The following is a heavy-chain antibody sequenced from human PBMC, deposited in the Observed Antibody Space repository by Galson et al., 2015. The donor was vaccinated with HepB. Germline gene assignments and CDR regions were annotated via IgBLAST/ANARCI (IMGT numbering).Heavy chain of an antibody. Sequence: SETLSLTCTVSGGSVSSGSYYWSWIRQPPGKGLEWIGYIYYSGSTNYNPSLKSRVTISVDTSKNQFSLKLSSVTAADTAVYYCARAPRWLASPDYWGQGTLVTVSS. J-gene: IGHJ4*02. D-gene: IGHD6-19*01. CDR1: GGSVSSGSYY. CDR3: ARAPRWLASPDY. CDR2: IYYSGST. V-gene: IGHV4-61*01.